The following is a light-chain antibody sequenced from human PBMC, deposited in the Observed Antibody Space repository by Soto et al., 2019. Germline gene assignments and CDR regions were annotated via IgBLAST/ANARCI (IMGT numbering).Light chain of an antibody. Sequence: QSALTQPASVSGSPGQSITISCTGTSSDVGDYNYVSWYQQHPGKAPKLMIYEVSNRPSGVSNRFSGSKSGNTASLTISGLQAEDXADYYCSSYTSSNTWVFGGGTKLTVX. J-gene: IGLJ3*02. CDR1: SSDVGDYNY. CDR2: EVS. CDR3: SSYTSSNTWV. V-gene: IGLV2-14*01.